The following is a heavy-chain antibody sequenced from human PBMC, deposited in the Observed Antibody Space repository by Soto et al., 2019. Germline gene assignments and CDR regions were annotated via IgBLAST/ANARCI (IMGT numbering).Heavy chain of an antibody. CDR3: AKSLRGVLNDFYY. CDR1: GFTFSSNA. D-gene: IGHD3-10*01. CDR2: ISGSSGST. V-gene: IGHV3-23*01. Sequence: EVQLLESGGGLVQPGGSLRLSCAASGFTFSSNAMSWVRQAPGKWLEGVSAISGSSGSTYYANSVKARFTISRDTSWNTRYLQISSLRADDTAVYYCAKSLRGVLNDFYYWGQGTLVTVSS. J-gene: IGHJ4*02.